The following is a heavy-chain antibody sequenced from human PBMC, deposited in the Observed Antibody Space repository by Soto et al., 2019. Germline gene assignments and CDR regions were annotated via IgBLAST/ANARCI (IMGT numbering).Heavy chain of an antibody. CDR2: IYWDDDV. D-gene: IGHD1-26*01. CDR1: CVSLITTGEG. J-gene: IGHJ5*02. V-gene: IGHV2-5*02. CDR3: VNRTVSKGAWFDT. Sequence: CGPTLLNPTHTLTLNLSFSCVSLITTGEGVGGLRQPPGKAPEWLALIYWDDDVRYSPSLRNRLTITKDTSENQVVLTMTNIENLDTATYYCVNRTVSKGAWFDTWGQGILVTVSS.